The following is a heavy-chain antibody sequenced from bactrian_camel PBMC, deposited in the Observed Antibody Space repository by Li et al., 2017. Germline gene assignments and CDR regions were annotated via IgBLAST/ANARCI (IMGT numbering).Heavy chain of an antibody. J-gene: IGHJ4*01. V-gene: IGHV3S55*01. D-gene: IGHD7*01. Sequence: HVQLVESGGDSVQAGGSLRLSCEASGSYVTYGGLCMGWYRQAPGKEREGVAGIHPSGRTSYAASVQGRFTISKDNGGKTLLLQMNNLQPEDTAMYYCAADNVNLQLARHYSYWGQGTQVTVS. CDR2: IHPSGRT. CDR1: GSYVTYGGLC. CDR3: AADNVNLQLARHYSY.